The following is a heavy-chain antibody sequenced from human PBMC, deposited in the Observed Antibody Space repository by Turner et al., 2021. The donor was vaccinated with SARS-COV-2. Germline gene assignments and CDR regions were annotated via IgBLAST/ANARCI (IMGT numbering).Heavy chain of an antibody. CDR1: GYPFPNYY. CDR3: ARGMGATAIVAH. CDR2: INPPPGVT. J-gene: IGHJ4*02. Sequence: QVLLVQAEAEVKKPGASVKVSCLTSGYPFPNYYLHWVRQAPGQGLQWVRRINPPPGVTDYAQVFQGRVNVTKNTSTTTSDVELISLNSDDTAIDVCARGMGATAIVAHWGLGTLVTVSS. V-gene: IGHV1-2*06. D-gene: IGHD2-21*02.